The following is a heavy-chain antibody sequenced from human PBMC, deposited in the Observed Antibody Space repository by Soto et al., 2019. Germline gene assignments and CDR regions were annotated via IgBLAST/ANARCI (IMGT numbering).Heavy chain of an antibody. V-gene: IGHV4-59*08. J-gene: IGHJ5*02. CDR3: ARQRQWLAYNWFDP. CDR1: GGSISSYY. CDR2: IYYSGST. Sequence: SETLSLTCTVSGGSISSYYWSWIRQPPGKGLEWIGYIYYSGSTNYNPSLKSRVTISVDTSKNQFSLKLSSVTAADTAVYYCARQRQWLAYNWFDPWGQGTLVTVSS. D-gene: IGHD6-19*01.